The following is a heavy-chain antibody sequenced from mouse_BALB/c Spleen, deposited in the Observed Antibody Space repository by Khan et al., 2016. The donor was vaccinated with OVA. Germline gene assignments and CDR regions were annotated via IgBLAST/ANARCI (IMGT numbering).Heavy chain of an antibody. J-gene: IGHJ3*01. CDR1: GYTFTTYW. CDR3: ISLYYSWFAY. Sequence: QVQLQQPGAELVKPGASVKLSCKASGYTFTTYWMNWVKQRPGQGLEWIGEINPSNGRTNYNERFQSKATLTVDKSSSTAYMQLSSLTSEDSAVYYCISLYYSWFAYWGQGTLVTVST. D-gene: IGHD2-1*01. V-gene: IGHV1S81*02. CDR2: INPSNGRT.